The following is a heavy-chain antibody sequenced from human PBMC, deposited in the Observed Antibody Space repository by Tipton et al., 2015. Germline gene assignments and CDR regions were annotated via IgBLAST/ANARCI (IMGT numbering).Heavy chain of an antibody. Sequence: VQLVQSGAEVKKPGASVKVSCEASGYRFTSYWIAWVRQMPGKGLEWMGIIYLPDSDTRYSPSFQGQVTISADKSTSIAYLQWRSLKASDSAMYYCASSMTLVTDFDYWGQGTLVTVSS. V-gene: IGHV5-51*01. CDR3: ASSMTLVTDFDY. J-gene: IGHJ4*02. D-gene: IGHD2-21*02. CDR2: IYLPDSDT. CDR1: GYRFTSYW.